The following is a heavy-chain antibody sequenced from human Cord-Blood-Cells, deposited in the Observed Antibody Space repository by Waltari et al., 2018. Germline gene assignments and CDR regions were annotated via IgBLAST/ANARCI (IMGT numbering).Heavy chain of an antibody. V-gene: IGHV4-34*01. Sequence: QVQLQQWGAGLLKPSETLSPTCAVYGGSFSGYYWTWFRQPPGKGLEWIGEINHSGSTNYNPSLKSRVTISVDTSKNQFSLKLSSVTAADTAVYYCASFEYSSSGDWFDPWGQGTLVTVSS. D-gene: IGHD6-6*01. CDR1: GGSFSGYY. CDR3: ASFEYSSSGDWFDP. CDR2: INHSGST. J-gene: IGHJ5*02.